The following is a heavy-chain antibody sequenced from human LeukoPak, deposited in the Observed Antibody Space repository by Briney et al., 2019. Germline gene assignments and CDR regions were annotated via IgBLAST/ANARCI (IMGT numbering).Heavy chain of an antibody. CDR2: TSSSDAGT. CDR1: GFPLSSYA. J-gene: IGHJ4*02. Sequence: GGSLRLSCAAFGFPLSSYAMSWVRQAPGKGLEWVSATSSSDAGTYHADSVEGRFTVSRDNSKNTLYLEMRSLRAEDTAVYYCARDLHPRLTGYFDYWGQGTLVTVSS. V-gene: IGHV3-23*01. CDR3: ARDLHPRLTGYFDY. D-gene: IGHD3-16*01.